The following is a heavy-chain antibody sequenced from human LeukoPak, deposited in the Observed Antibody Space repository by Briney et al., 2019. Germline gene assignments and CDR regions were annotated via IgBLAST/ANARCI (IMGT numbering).Heavy chain of an antibody. CDR2: IYTSGST. Sequence: SETLSLTCTVSGGSISSYYWSWIRQPAGKGLEWIGRIYTSGSTNYNPSLKSRVTMSVDTSKNQFSLKLSSVTAADTAVYYCARRRDFWSGSQNWFDPWGQGTLVTVSS. V-gene: IGHV4-4*07. J-gene: IGHJ5*02. CDR3: ARRRDFWSGSQNWFDP. CDR1: GGSISSYY. D-gene: IGHD3-3*01.